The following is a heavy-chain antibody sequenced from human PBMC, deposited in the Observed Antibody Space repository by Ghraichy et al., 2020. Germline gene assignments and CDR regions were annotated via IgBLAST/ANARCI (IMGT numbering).Heavy chain of an antibody. Sequence: SQTLSLTCTVSGGSISSSSYYWGWIRQPPGKGLEWIGSIYYSGSTYYNPSLKSRVTISVDTSKNQFSLKLSSVTAADTAVYYCARLELELHRTIDYWGQGTLVTVSS. CDR3: ARLELELHRTIDY. D-gene: IGHD1-7*01. CDR2: IYYSGST. CDR1: GGSISSSSYY. J-gene: IGHJ4*02. V-gene: IGHV4-39*01.